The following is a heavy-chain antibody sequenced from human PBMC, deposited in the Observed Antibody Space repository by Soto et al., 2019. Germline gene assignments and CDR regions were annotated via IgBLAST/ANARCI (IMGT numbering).Heavy chain of an antibody. V-gene: IGHV1-69*13. CDR1: GGTFSSYA. J-gene: IGHJ6*02. CDR3: ARDGPGKGAAGTGYYYGMDV. D-gene: IGHD6-13*01. Sequence: ASVKVSCKASGGTFSSYAISWVRQAPGQGLEWMGGIIPIFGTANYAQKFQGRVTITADESTSTAYMELSSLRSEDTAVYYCARDGPGKGAAGTGYYYGMDVWGQGTTVTVSS. CDR2: IIPIFGTA.